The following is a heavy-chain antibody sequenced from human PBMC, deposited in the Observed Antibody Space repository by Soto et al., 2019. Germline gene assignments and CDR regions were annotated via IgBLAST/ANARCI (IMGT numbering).Heavy chain of an antibody. CDR3: ARRVIGSSCAFDI. D-gene: IGHD3-10*01. Sequence: PGGSLRLSCAASGFAFSSHPMSWVRQAPEKGLEWVAGISDGGDLTYNADSVRGRFTISRDNSRNTLYLQMNSLRDEDTAVYYCARRVIGSSCAFDIWGQGTMVTVSS. CDR2: ISDGGDLT. J-gene: IGHJ3*02. CDR1: GFAFSSHP. V-gene: IGHV3-23*01.